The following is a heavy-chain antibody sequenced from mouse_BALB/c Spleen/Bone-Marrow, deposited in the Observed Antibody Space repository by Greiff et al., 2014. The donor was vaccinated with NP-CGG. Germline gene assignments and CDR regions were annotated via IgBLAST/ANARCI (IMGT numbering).Heavy chain of an antibody. Sequence: QVQLQQPGAELVKPGASVKLSCKASGYTFTRYYMYWVKQRPGQGLEWIGEINPTNGGTSFNEKFKSKATLTVDKSSSTAYMQLSSLTSEDSAVYYCTRSNYGYWYFDVWGAGTTVTVSS. D-gene: IGHD1-1*01. J-gene: IGHJ1*01. CDR3: TRSNYGYWYFDV. V-gene: IGHV1S81*02. CDR2: INPTNGGT. CDR1: GYTFTRYY.